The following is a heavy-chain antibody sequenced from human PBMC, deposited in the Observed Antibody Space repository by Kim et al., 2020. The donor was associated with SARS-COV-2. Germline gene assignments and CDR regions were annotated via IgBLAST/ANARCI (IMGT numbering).Heavy chain of an antibody. CDR2: IYYSGST. CDR3: ARLPTPNIVGAALDFDY. D-gene: IGHD1-26*01. Sequence: SETLSLTCTVSGGSVSSGSYYWSWIRQPPGKGLEWIGYIYYSGSTNYNPSLKRRVTISVDTSKNQFSLKLSSGTAADTAVYYCARLPTPNIVGAALDFDYWGQGTLVTVSS. J-gene: IGHJ4*02. CDR1: GGSVSSGSYY. V-gene: IGHV4-61*01.